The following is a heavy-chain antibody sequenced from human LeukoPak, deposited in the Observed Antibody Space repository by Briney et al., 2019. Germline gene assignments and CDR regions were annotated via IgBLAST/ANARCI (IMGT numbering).Heavy chain of an antibody. Sequence: GGSLRLSCAASGFTFSSYGMHWVRQAPGKGLEWVAVISFDGSNKYYADSVKGRFTISRDNPKNTLYLQMNSLRAEDTAVYYCARVRGSGWSDYWGQGTLVTVSS. V-gene: IGHV3-30*03. D-gene: IGHD6-19*01. CDR1: GFTFSSYG. CDR2: ISFDGSNK. J-gene: IGHJ4*02. CDR3: ARVRGSGWSDY.